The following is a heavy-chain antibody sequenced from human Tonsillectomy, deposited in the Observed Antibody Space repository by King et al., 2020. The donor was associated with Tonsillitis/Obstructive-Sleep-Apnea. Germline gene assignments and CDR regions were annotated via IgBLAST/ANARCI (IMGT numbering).Heavy chain of an antibody. CDR2: IYPGDSDT. CDR1: GYSFTSYW. V-gene: IGHV5-51*01. J-gene: IGHJ4*02. D-gene: IGHD5-12*01. CDR3: ARQKGYSGYDFPFDY. Sequence: GQLVQSGAEVKKPGESLKISCKGSGYSFTSYWIGWVRQMPGKGLEWMGIIYPGDSDTRYSPSFQGQVTISADKSISTTYLQWSSLKASDTAMYYCARQKGYSGYDFPFDYWGQGTLVTVSS.